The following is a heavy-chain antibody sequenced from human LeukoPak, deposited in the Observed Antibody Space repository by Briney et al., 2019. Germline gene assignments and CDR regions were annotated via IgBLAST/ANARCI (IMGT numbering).Heavy chain of an antibody. CDR1: GYTFTSYA. Sequence: ASVKVSCKASGYTFTSYAMNWVRQAPGQGLEWMGWINTNTGNPTYAQGFTGRFVFSLDTSVSTAYLQISSLKAEDTAVYYCARESPPPVRGVTYYFDYWGQGTLVTVSS. D-gene: IGHD3-10*01. CDR3: ARESPPPVRGVTYYFDY. V-gene: IGHV7-4-1*02. CDR2: INTNTGNP. J-gene: IGHJ4*02.